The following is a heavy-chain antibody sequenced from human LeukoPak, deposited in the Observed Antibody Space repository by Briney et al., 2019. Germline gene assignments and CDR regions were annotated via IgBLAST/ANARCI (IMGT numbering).Heavy chain of an antibody. CDR1: GGSISSSTYY. Sequence: NASETLSLTCTVSGGSISSSTYYWGWIRQPPGKGLEWIGSIFYSGSTYYSPSLKSRVTISVDTSKNQFSLKLSSVTAADTAVYYCAMLPKYSSSPEGNYWGQGTLVTVSS. CDR2: IFYSGST. D-gene: IGHD6-13*01. J-gene: IGHJ4*02. V-gene: IGHV4-39*01. CDR3: AMLPKYSSSPEGNY.